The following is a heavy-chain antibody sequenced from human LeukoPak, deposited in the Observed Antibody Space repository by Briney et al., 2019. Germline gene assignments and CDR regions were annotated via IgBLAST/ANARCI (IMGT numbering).Heavy chain of an antibody. V-gene: IGHV5-51*01. CDR2: IYPGDSDT. D-gene: IGHD3-3*01. Sequence: GESLKISCKGSGYSFTSYWIGWVRQMPGKGLEWMGIIYPGDSDTRYSPSFQGQVTISADKSISTAYLQWSSLKASDTAMYYCATGKTYYEFWSGYSDAFDIWCQGTMVPVSS. CDR3: ATGKTYYEFWSGYSDAFDI. CDR1: GYSFTSYW. J-gene: IGHJ3*02.